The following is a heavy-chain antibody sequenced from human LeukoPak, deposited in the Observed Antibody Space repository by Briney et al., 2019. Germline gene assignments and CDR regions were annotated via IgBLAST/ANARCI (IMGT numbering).Heavy chain of an antibody. CDR1: GFTFSSYG. J-gene: IGHJ4*02. Sequence: GGSLRLSCAASGFTFSSYGMHWVRQAPGKGLDWVAVISNDGSKKYYADSVKGRFTISRDNSKNTLSLQVGSLRTEDTAVYYCAKDRYSYAFEYSDSWGQGTLVTVSS. CDR2: ISNDGSKK. V-gene: IGHV3-30*18. CDR3: AKDRYSYAFEYSDS. D-gene: IGHD5-18*01.